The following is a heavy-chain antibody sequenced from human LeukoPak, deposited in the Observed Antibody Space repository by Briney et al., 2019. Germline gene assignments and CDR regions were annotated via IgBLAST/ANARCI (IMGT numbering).Heavy chain of an antibody. V-gene: IGHV3-23*01. CDR2: ISGSGGST. D-gene: IGHD5-18*01. Sequence: GGSLRLSCAASGFTFSSYAMSWVRQAPGKRLEWVSAISGSGGSTYYADSVKGRFTISRDNSKNTLYLQMNSLRAEDTAVYYCAKDSGYSYAYNWFDPWGQGTLVTVSS. CDR3: AKDSGYSYAYNWFDP. CDR1: GFTFSSYA. J-gene: IGHJ5*02.